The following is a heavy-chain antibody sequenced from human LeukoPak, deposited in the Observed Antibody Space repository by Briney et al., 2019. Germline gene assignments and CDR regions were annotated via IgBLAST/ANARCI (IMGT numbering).Heavy chain of an antibody. Sequence: SETLSLTCTVSGGSISSSSYYWGWIRQPPGKGLEWIGSIYYSGSTYYNPSLKSRVTISVDTSKNQFSLKLSSVTAADTAVYYCARTAGRFGRFDYWGQGTLVTVSS. CDR3: ARTAGRFGRFDY. D-gene: IGHD6-13*01. CDR2: IYYSGST. J-gene: IGHJ4*02. V-gene: IGHV4-39*01. CDR1: GGSISSSSYY.